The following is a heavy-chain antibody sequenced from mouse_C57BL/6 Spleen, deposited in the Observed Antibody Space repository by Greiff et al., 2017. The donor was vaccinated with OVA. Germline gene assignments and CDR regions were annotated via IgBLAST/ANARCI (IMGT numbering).Heavy chain of an antibody. V-gene: IGHV1-64*01. Sequence: VQLQQPGAELVKPGASVTLSCKASGYTFTSYWMHWVKQRPGQGLEWIGMIHPNSGSTNYNEKFKSKATLTVDKSSSTAYMQLSSLTSEDSAVYYCARGGGTGYFDVWGTGTTVTVSS. CDR3: ARGGGTGYFDV. CDR1: GYTFTSYW. J-gene: IGHJ1*03. CDR2: IHPNSGST. D-gene: IGHD3-3*01.